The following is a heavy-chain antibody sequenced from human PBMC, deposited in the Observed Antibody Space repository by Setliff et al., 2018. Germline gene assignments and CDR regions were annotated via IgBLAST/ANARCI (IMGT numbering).Heavy chain of an antibody. V-gene: IGHV1-18*01. CDR3: AREGIERYQYYNFWSGYYTPDY. CDR1: GYIFSTYG. D-gene: IGHD3-3*01. CDR2: ISANNGHT. J-gene: IGHJ4*02. Sequence: ASVKVSCKASGYIFSTYGITWVRQAPGQGLEWMGWISANNGHTKYVQKFQGRVTVTTDTSTSTAYMELRSLRSDDTAVYYCAREGIERYQYYNFWSGYYTPDYWGQGTLVTVSS.